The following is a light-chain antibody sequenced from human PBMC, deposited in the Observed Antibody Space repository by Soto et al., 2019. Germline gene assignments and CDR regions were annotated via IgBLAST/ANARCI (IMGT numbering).Light chain of an antibody. CDR1: QSVSSN. V-gene: IGKV3-15*01. CDR3: QQYNNWPKWT. Sequence: EIVMTQSPATLSVSPGERATLSCRASQSVSSNLAWYQQKPGQAPRLLIYGAFTRATGIPASVSGSGSGTEFTLTISSLQSEDFAVYYCQQYNNWPKWTFGQGTKVEIK. CDR2: GAF. J-gene: IGKJ1*01.